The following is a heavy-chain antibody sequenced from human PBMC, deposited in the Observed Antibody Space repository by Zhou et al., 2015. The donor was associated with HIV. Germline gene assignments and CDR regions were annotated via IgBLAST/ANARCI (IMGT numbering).Heavy chain of an antibody. Sequence: QVQLVQSGAEVKKPGSSVKVSCKASGGTFSSYAISWVRQAPGQGLEWMGGIIPIFGTANYAQKFQGRVTITADESTSTAYMELSSLRSEDTAVYYCADRGVAAAGTSWFRPRGAQGTPGHRLL. CDR2: IIPIFGTA. CDR3: ADRGVAAAGTSWFRPR. CDR1: GGTFSSYA. V-gene: IGHV1-69*01. J-gene: IGHJ4*02. D-gene: IGHD6-13*01.